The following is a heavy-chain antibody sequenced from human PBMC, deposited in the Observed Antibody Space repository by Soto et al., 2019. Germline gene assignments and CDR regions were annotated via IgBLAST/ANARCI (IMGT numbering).Heavy chain of an antibody. CDR3: ARDVGHYYDGSGYKIYFDY. J-gene: IGHJ4*02. CDR1: GYTFTNYG. V-gene: IGHV1-18*01. CDR2: VSAYDGST. Sequence: QVQLVQSGAEVKKPGASVKVSCKVAGYTFTNYGISWVRQTPGQGLEWMGWVSAYDGSTNYAQKHQVRVTMTTDTSTSTAYMELRSLRSDDTAVYYCARDVGHYYDGSGYKIYFDYWGQVTLVSISS. D-gene: IGHD3-22*01.